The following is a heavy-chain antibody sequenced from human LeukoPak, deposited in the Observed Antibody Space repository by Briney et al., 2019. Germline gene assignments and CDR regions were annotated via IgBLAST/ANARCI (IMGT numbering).Heavy chain of an antibody. D-gene: IGHD1-26*01. V-gene: IGHV4-38-2*02. CDR1: GYSISSGYY. Sequence: SETLSLTCTVSGYSISSGYYWGWIRQPPGKGLDWIGSIYHSVSTYYNPSLKSRVTISVDTSKTQFSLKLSSVTAADTAVYYCARETAVGATKNWFDPWGQGTLVTVSS. CDR3: ARETAVGATKNWFDP. CDR2: IYHSVST. J-gene: IGHJ5*02.